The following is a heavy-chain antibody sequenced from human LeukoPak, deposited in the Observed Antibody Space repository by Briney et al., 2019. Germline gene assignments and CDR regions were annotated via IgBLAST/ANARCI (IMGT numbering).Heavy chain of an antibody. J-gene: IGHJ4*02. CDR3: ATLLFGGDHFDY. Sequence: GGSLRLSCAASGFTFSNYSMNWVRQAPGKGLEWVSSISSSSSYIYYADSVKGRFTISRDNAKNSLYLQMNSLRAEDSAVYYCATLLFGGDHFDYWGQGTLVTVSS. CDR1: GFTFSNYS. D-gene: IGHD3-16*01. V-gene: IGHV3-21*01. CDR2: ISSSSSYI.